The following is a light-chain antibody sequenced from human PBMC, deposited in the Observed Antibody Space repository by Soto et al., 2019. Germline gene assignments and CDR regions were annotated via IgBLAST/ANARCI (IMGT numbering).Light chain of an antibody. V-gene: IGKV3-20*01. Sequence: EIVLTQSPGTLSLSPGEGATLSCRASQSVSSSYLAWYQQKPGQAPRLLIYGVSSRATGIPDRFSGSGSGTDFTLTISRLEPEDFAVYYCQHYVNSPPITFGQGIRLEIK. CDR3: QHYVNSPPIT. CDR2: GVS. CDR1: QSVSSSY. J-gene: IGKJ5*01.